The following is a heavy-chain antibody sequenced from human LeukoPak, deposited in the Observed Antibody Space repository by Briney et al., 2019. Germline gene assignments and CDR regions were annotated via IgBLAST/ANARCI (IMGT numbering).Heavy chain of an antibody. V-gene: IGHV1-46*01. J-gene: IGHJ6*03. CDR3: ARVRGRQWLTPFYYYYMDV. Sequence: ASVKVSCKASGYTFTSYYMHWVRQAPGQGLEWMGIINPSGGSTSYAQKFQVRVTMTRDMSTSTVYMELSSLRSEDTAVYYCARVRGRQWLTPFYYYYMDVWGKGTTVTISS. D-gene: IGHD6-19*01. CDR1: GYTFTSYY. CDR2: INPSGGST.